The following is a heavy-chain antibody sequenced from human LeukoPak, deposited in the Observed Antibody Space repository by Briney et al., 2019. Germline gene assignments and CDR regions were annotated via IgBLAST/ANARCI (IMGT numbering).Heavy chain of an antibody. CDR2: IYYSGST. CDR1: GGSISSYY. D-gene: IGHD1-26*01. Sequence: SETLSLTCTVSGGSISSYYWSWIRQPPGKGLEWIGYIYYSGSTNYNPSLKSRVTISVDTSKNQFSLKLSSVTAADTAVYYCARESGSLNYWGQGTLVTVSS. V-gene: IGHV4-59*12. CDR3: ARESGSLNY. J-gene: IGHJ4*02.